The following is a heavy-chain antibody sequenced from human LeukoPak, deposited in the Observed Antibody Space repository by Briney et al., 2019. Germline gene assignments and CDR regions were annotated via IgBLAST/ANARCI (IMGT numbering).Heavy chain of an antibody. D-gene: IGHD4-17*01. CDR2: IHYSGST. CDR1: GGSIGSTHYS. V-gene: IGHV4-39*02. J-gene: IGHJ1*01. CDR3: ARGSGDYATSDAEYFQH. Sequence: SETLSLTCTVSGGSIGSTHYSWGWIRQPPGKGLEWIGSIHYSGSTYYNPSLKSRVTISVDTSKNHFSLRLSSVTAADTAVYHCARGSGDYATSDAEYFQHWGQGTLVTVSS.